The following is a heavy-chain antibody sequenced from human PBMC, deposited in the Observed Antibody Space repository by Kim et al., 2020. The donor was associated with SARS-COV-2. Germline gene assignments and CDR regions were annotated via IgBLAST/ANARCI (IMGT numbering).Heavy chain of an antibody. CDR3: ARAGSTYYYGSGSYWDYYYYGMDV. V-gene: IGHV3-30-3*01. J-gene: IGHJ6*02. CDR2: ISYDGSNK. Sequence: GGSLRLSCAASGFTFSSYAMHWVRQAPGKGLEWVAVISYDGSNKYYADSVKGRFTISRDNSKNTLYLQMNSLRAEDTAVYYCARAGSTYYYGSGSYWDYYYYGMDVWGQGTTVTVSS. CDR1: GFTFSSYA. D-gene: IGHD3-10*01.